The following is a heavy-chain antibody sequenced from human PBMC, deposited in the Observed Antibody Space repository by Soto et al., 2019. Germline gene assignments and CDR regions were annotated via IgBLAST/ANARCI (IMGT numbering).Heavy chain of an antibody. CDR1: GGSIRGYS. D-gene: IGHD2-2*01. Sequence: SETLSLTCTVSGGSIRGYSWSWIRQSPGKGLEYIGYISNSGSTNYNPSLKTRLTISVDTSKNQFSLKLRSLTAADTAVYYCARDVLGCCTSTSCFYGLDVWGQGTTVTV. CDR2: ISNSGST. J-gene: IGHJ6*02. V-gene: IGHV4-59*01. CDR3: ARDVLGCCTSTSCFYGLDV.